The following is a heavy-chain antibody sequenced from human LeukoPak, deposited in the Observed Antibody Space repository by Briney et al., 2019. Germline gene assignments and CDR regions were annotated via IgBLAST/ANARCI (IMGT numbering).Heavy chain of an antibody. J-gene: IGHJ3*02. CDR1: GGSISSGAYY. V-gene: IGHV4-31*03. CDR2: IHYSGST. CDR3: ARGYSSAFDI. Sequence: SQTLSLTCTVSGGSISSGAYYWSWIRQHPGKGLEWIGYIHYSGSTYYNPSLTSRVSISVVKSKNQLSLKLSSVTAADTAVYYCARGYSSAFDIWGQGTMVTVSS. D-gene: IGHD3-10*01.